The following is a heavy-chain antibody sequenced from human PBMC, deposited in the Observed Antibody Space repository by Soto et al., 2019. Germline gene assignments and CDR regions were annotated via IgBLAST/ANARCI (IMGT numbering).Heavy chain of an antibody. D-gene: IGHD3-10*01. CDR3: ARDKITVLFDY. CDR2: INHSGST. J-gene: IGHJ4*02. CDR1: GGSFSGYY. Sequence: QVQLQQWGAGLLKPSETLSLTCAVYGGSFSGYYWTWIRQPPGTGLEWIGEINHSGSTNYNPSLKSRVTISVDTSKNQFSLKLTSVTAADTAVYYCARDKITVLFDYWGQGTLVTFSS. V-gene: IGHV4-34*01.